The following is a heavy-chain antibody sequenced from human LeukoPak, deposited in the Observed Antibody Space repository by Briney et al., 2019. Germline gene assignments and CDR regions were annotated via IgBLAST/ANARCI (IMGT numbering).Heavy chain of an antibody. CDR1: GFTFSSYA. CDR3: AKDITYGGNSGYFDY. J-gene: IGHJ4*02. V-gene: IGHV3-23*01. D-gene: IGHD4-23*01. CDR2: ISGSGGST. Sequence: GSLRLSCAASGFTFSSYAMSWVRQAPGKGLEWVSAISGSGGSTYYADSAKGRFTISRDNSKNTLYLQMNSPRAEDTAVYYCAKDITYGGNSGYFDYWGQGTLVTVSS.